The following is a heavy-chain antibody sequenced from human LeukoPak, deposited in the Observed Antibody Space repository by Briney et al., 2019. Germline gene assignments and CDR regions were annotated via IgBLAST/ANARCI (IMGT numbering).Heavy chain of an antibody. V-gene: IGHV3-66*01. Sequence: AGGSLRLSCAASGFTVSSNYMSWVRQAPGKGLEWVSVIYSGGSTYYADSVKGRFTISRDNSKNTLYLQMNSLRAEDTAVYYCARDRLVARMGGAPYYYTGMDAWAKGPRSPSP. CDR3: ARDRLVARMGGAPYYYTGMDA. CDR2: IYSGGST. D-gene: IGHD3-16*01. J-gene: IGHJ6*02. CDR1: GFTVSSNY.